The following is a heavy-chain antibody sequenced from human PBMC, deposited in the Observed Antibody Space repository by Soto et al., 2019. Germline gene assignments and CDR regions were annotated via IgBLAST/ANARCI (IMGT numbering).Heavy chain of an antibody. CDR2: IIPIFGTA. Sequence: RASVKVSCKASGGTFSSYAISWVRQAPGQGLEWMGGIIPIFGTANYAQKFQGRVTITADESTSTAYMELSSLRSEDTAVYYCAREEIAAAGSTYYYYGMDVWGQGTTVTVSS. J-gene: IGHJ6*02. D-gene: IGHD6-13*01. CDR1: GGTFSSYA. V-gene: IGHV1-69*13. CDR3: AREEIAAAGSTYYYYGMDV.